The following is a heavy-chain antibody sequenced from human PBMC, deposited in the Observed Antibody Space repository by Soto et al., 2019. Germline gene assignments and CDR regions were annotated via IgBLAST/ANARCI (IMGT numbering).Heavy chain of an antibody. CDR1: GFSLSTTGVT. D-gene: IGHD6-13*01. Sequence: QITLRESGPTLVKPTQTLTLTCTFSGFSLSTTGVTVGWIRQPPGQALEWLALIYWDDDTRYSPSVNSRITVTKDTSTTPVVLTLTNVDPVDTATYYCAHRTIDAPGTFDYWGQGTLVTVSS. CDR3: AHRTIDAPGTFDY. CDR2: IYWDDDT. V-gene: IGHV2-5*02. J-gene: IGHJ4*02.